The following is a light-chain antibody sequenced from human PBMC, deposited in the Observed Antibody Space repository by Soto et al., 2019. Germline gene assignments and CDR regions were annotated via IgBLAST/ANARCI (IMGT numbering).Light chain of an antibody. V-gene: IGLV2-14*01. J-gene: IGLJ3*02. Sequence: QSALTQPASVSGSPGQSITISCTGSNSDVGAYNYVSWYQQHPGKAPKLIIYEVNNQPSGVSHRFSGSKSGNTASLTISGLQADDEADYYCASYTVSHPRVFGGGTKLTVL. CDR1: NSDVGAYNY. CDR3: ASYTVSHPRV. CDR2: EVN.